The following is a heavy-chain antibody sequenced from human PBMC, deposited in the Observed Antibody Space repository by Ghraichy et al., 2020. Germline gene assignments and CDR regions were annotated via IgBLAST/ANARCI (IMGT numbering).Heavy chain of an antibody. Sequence: LSLTCAASGFSFTSYSMHWVRQAPGKGLEWVSVITSSGGDTDYADSVKGRLTVSRDNAKNSVSLQMNSLRAEDTAVYYCARGGATVLDSLDSWGQGTLVTVSS. V-gene: IGHV3-21*01. J-gene: IGHJ4*02. CDR3: ARGGATVLDSLDS. CDR2: ITSSGGDT. D-gene: IGHD1-26*01. CDR1: GFSFTSYS.